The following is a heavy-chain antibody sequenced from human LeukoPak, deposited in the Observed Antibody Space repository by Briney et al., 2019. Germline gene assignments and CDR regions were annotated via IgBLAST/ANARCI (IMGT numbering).Heavy chain of an antibody. V-gene: IGHV3-48*02. CDR3: ARDEITISYYGMDV. D-gene: IGHD3-3*01. CDR1: GFTFSSYS. Sequence: GGSLRLSCAASGFTFSSYSMNWVRQAPGKGLEWVSYISSSSSTIYYADSVKGRFTISRDNAKNSLYLQMNSLRDEDTAVYYCARDEITISYYGMDVWGQGTTVTVSS. CDR2: ISSSSSTI. J-gene: IGHJ6*02.